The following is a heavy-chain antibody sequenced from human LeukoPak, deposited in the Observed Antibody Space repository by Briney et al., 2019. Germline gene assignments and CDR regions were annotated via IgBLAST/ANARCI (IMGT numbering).Heavy chain of an antibody. D-gene: IGHD1-26*01. Sequence: SETLSLTCTVSGGSISSGGYYWSWIRQHPGKGLEWIGNIYYSGSTYYNPSLKSRVTISVDTSKNQFSLKLSSVTAADTAVYYCAREGNALVGATGWGYYFDYWGQGTLVTVSS. CDR1: GGSISSGGYY. CDR2: IYYSGST. J-gene: IGHJ4*02. V-gene: IGHV4-31*03. CDR3: AREGNALVGATGWGYYFDY.